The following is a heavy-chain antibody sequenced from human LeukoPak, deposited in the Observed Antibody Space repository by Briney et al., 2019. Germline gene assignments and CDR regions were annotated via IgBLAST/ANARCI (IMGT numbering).Heavy chain of an antibody. Sequence: GGSLRLSCAASGFTFRTYWMAWVRQAPGKGLEWVANIKEDESAKHQADSVKGRFTIFRDNAQNSVYLQMSSLRGEDTAVYYCARDVGGSLDYWGQGTLVTVSS. CDR3: ARDVGGSLDY. J-gene: IGHJ4*02. V-gene: IGHV3-7*01. CDR2: IKEDESAK. D-gene: IGHD1-26*01. CDR1: GFTFRTYW.